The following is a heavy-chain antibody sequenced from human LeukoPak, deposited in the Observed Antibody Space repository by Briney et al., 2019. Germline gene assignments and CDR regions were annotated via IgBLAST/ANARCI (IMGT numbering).Heavy chain of an antibody. J-gene: IGHJ6*02. Sequence: PSETLSLTCTVSGGSISSGGYYWSWIRQHPGEGLEWIGYIYYSGSTYYNPSLKSRVTISVDTSKNQFSLKLSSVTAADTAVYYCARAETVKYYYGMDVWGQGTTVTVSS. V-gene: IGHV4-31*03. D-gene: IGHD4-11*01. CDR3: ARAETVKYYYGMDV. CDR1: GGSISSGGYY. CDR2: IYYSGST.